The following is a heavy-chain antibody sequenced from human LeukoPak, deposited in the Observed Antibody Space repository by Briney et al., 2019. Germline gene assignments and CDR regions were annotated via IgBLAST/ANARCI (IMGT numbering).Heavy chain of an antibody. CDR2: ISWNSGSI. J-gene: IGHJ4*02. Sequence: SLTLSCAASGFTFDDYAMDWVRQAPGKGLEGVSGISWNSGSIGYADSVKGRFTISRDNAKNSLYLQMNSLRAEDTALYYCAKDTGIAAARTYDYWGQGTLVTVSS. CDR3: AKDTGIAAARTYDY. D-gene: IGHD6-13*01. V-gene: IGHV3-9*01. CDR1: GFTFDDYA.